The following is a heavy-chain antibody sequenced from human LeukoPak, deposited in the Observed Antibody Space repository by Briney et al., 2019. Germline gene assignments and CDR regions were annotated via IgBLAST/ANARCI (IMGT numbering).Heavy chain of an antibody. CDR3: ARGGIYSQGFDY. CDR2: ISTTSDYI. CDR1: GFTFSSYS. Sequence: GGSLRLSCAASGFTFSSYSMDWVRQAPGKGLEWVSSISTTSDYIYYADSLKGRLTISRDNAKNSLYLQMNSLRAEDTAVYYCARGGIYSQGFDYWGQGTLVTVSS. D-gene: IGHD6-13*01. V-gene: IGHV3-21*01. J-gene: IGHJ4*02.